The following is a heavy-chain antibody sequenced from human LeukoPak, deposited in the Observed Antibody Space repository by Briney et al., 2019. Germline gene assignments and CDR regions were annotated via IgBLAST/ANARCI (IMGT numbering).Heavy chain of an antibody. J-gene: IGHJ5*02. D-gene: IGHD6-13*01. Sequence: RLSRAPSSPSSPRSSMPRSPHAPNKKPKSVELLSYDGSNTYYADSVKGRFTISRDNSKNTLYLQMNSLRAEDTAVYYCASSSRRSAKKVYNWFDPWRQVTLVTVSS. CDR3: ASSSRRSAKKVYNWFDP. CDR1: SPSSPRSS. V-gene: IGHV3-30*08. CDR2: LSYDGSNT.